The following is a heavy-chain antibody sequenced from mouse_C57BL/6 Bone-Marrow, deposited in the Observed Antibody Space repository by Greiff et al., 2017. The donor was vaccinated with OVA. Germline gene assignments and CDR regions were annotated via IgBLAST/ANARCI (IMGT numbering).Heavy chain of an antibody. CDR1: GFSFTTLGMG. Sequence: LKESGPGILQPSQSLSLTCSFSGFSFTTLGMGVGWIRPPPGLGLVWLVHIWCGGDKYYNPVLKSRPTISNDTSKNQVSLKIANVDTADTATCYCARIERDYFDYWGQGTTLTVSS. CDR2: IWCGGDK. J-gene: IGHJ2*01. CDR3: ARIERDYFDY. V-gene: IGHV8-8*01.